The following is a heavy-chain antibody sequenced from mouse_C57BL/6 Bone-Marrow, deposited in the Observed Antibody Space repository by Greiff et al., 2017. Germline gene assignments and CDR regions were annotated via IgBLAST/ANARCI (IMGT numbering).Heavy chain of an antibody. CDR2: IYPGSGST. CDR3: TRHLHEGGD. CDR1: GYTFTSYW. D-gene: IGHD6-1*01. J-gene: IGHJ2*01. V-gene: IGHV1-55*01. Sequence: QVQLQQPGAELVKPGASVKMSCTASGYTFTSYWITWVKQRPDQGLEWIGDIYPGSGSTNYNEKFKSKATLTVDTSTSTGYMQVSSLTSDDSAVYYCTRHLHEGGDWGQGTTLTVSS.